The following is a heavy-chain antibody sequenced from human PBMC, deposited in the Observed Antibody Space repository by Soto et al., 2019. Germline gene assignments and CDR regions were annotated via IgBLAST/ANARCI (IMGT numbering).Heavy chain of an antibody. CDR2: LMPIFGSA. V-gene: IGHV1-69*12. CDR3: ARAYSYASYYYPGDV. J-gene: IGHJ6*02. D-gene: IGHD3-16*01. Sequence: QVQLVQSGAEVKVPGSSVKVSCKTSGGTFNKYAITWVRQAPGQGLEWMGGLMPIFGSANHAQKFQGRVRITADESTSTTYMELSSLTSEDTAVYYCARAYSYASYYYPGDVWGQGTTVTVSS. CDR1: GGTFNKYA.